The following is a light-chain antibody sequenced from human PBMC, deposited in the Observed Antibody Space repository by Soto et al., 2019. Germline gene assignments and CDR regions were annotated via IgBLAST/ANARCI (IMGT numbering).Light chain of an antibody. CDR1: SSDVGDYNY. J-gene: IGLJ2*01. Sequence: QSALTQPPSASGTPGQSVTIPCTGTSSDVGDYNYVSWYQQHPGKAPKLMIYEVSRRPSGVPDRFSGSKSGNTASLTVSGLQSEDEADYYCSSNSGSNNLVFVGGTKLTFL. CDR3: SSNSGSNNLV. V-gene: IGLV2-8*01. CDR2: EVS.